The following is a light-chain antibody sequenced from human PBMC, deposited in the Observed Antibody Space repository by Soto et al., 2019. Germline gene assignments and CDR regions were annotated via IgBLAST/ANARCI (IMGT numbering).Light chain of an antibody. V-gene: IGLV2-14*01. J-gene: IGLJ2*01. Sequence: QSALTQPASVSGSPGQSITISCTGTSGDVGGYKYVSWYLQHPGKAPKLIIYEVSYRPSGVSNRFSGSKSGNTASLTISGLQAEDEADYYCSSYTSSTTVIFGGGTKVTVL. CDR2: EVS. CDR1: SGDVGGYKY. CDR3: SSYTSSTTVI.